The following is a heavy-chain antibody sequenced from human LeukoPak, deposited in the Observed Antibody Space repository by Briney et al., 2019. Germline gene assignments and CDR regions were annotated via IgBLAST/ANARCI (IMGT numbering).Heavy chain of an antibody. V-gene: IGHV1-69*02. J-gene: IGHJ1*01. CDR2: IIPILGIA. D-gene: IGHD6-6*01. CDR3: ARDIAARKVAYMDFXH. Sequence: ASVKVSCKASGGTFSSYTISWVRQAPGQGLEWMGRIIPILGIANYAQKFQGRVTITADKSTSTAYMELSSLRSEDTAVYYCARDIAARKVAYMDFXHWGQGTLVTVSS. CDR1: GGTFSSYT.